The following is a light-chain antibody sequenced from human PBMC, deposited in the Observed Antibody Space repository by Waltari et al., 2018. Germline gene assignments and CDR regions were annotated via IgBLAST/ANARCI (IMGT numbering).Light chain of an antibody. J-gene: IGLJ2*01. Sequence: QSALTQPASVSGSPGQSITISCTGTSDDIGAYSRVPWYHQRPGKVPKLIIYALTKRPSGVSDRFSGSKSGGTASLTISGLQAEDEADYYCTAYTSSSTVVFGGGTKVTVL. V-gene: IGLV2-14*03. CDR3: TAYTSSSTVV. CDR1: SDDIGAYSR. CDR2: ALT.